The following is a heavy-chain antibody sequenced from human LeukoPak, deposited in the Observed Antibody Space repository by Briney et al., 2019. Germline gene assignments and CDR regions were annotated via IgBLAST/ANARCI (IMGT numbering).Heavy chain of an antibody. V-gene: IGHV4-34*01. CDR1: GGSFSGYY. D-gene: IGHD1-26*01. CDR3: ARFGTVGAYNWFDP. J-gene: IGHJ5*02. CDR2: INHSGST. Sequence: PSETLSLTCAVYGGSFSGYYWSWIRQPPGKGLEWIGEINHSGSTNYNPSLKSRVTISVDTSKNQFSLKLSSVTAADTAVYYCARFGTVGAYNWFDPWGQGTLVTVSS.